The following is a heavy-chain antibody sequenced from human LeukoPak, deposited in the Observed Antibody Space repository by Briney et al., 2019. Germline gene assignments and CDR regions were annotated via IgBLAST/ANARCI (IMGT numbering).Heavy chain of an antibody. CDR3: ARDFDWLLSTDY. CDR1: GYTFTSYD. D-gene: IGHD3-9*01. Sequence: GASVKVSCKPSGYTFTSYDINWVRQATGQGLEWMGWMNPNSGNTGYAQKFQGRVTMTRNTSISTAYMELSSLRSEDTAVYYCARDFDWLLSTDYWGQGTLVTVSS. V-gene: IGHV1-8*01. CDR2: MNPNSGNT. J-gene: IGHJ4*02.